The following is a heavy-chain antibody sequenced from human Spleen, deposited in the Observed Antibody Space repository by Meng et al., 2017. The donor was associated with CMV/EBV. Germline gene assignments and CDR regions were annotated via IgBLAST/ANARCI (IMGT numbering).Heavy chain of an antibody. CDR1: GYTFTGYY. Sequence: ASVKVSCKASGYTFTGYYMHWVRQAPGQGLEWMGWINPNSGGTNYAQKFQGRVTMTRDTSISTAYMELSRLRSGDPAVYYCARVRYSSSWYGLDYWGQGTLVTVSS. CDR3: ARVRYSSSWYGLDY. CDR2: INPNSGGT. D-gene: IGHD6-13*01. V-gene: IGHV1-2*02. J-gene: IGHJ4*02.